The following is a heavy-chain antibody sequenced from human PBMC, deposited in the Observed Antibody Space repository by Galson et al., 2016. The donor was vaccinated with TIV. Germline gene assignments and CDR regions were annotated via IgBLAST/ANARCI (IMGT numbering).Heavy chain of an antibody. J-gene: IGHJ4*02. Sequence: SVKVSCKASGYMFIYHAVHWVRQAPGQRLEWMGWINCGNGNTKYAQKFKGRVTITRDTSASTVHMELSSLTSDDTSVYFCARDSPGAAKFFDYWGQGALVAVSS. V-gene: IGHV1-3*01. CDR2: INCGNGNT. D-gene: IGHD7-27*01. CDR3: ARDSPGAAKFFDY. CDR1: GYMFIYHA.